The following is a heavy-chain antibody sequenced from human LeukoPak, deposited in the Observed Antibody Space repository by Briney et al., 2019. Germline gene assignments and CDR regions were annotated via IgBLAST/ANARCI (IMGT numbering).Heavy chain of an antibody. CDR1: GFIFSSYS. Sequence: GSLSLSCAASGFIFSSYSMNWVRQAPGKGLEWVSYISSSSNTIHYADSVKGRFTISRDNAKNSLYLQMNSLRADDTAVYYCARFAAGGSYYYYMDVWGKGTTVTVSS. CDR2: ISSSSNTI. J-gene: IGHJ6*03. V-gene: IGHV3-48*01. CDR3: ARFAAGGSYYYYMDV. D-gene: IGHD6-25*01.